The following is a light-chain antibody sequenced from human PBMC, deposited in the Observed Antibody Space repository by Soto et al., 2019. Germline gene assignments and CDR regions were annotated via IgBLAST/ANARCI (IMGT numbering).Light chain of an antibody. CDR3: QQSYSTSWT. J-gene: IGKJ1*01. V-gene: IGKV1-39*01. CDR2: AAS. CDR1: QSITNR. Sequence: EIQMTQSPSTLSASVRDRVTITCRASQSITNRLAWYQQKPGRAPKFLISAASSLQSGVPSRFSGSGSGTDFTLTISSLQPEDFATYYCQQSYSTSWTFGQGTKVDIK.